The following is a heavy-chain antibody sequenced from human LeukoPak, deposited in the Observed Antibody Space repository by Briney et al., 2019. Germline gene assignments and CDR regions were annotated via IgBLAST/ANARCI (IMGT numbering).Heavy chain of an antibody. CDR3: ARGLGYCSSTSCHAYYYGVDV. CDR2: MNPNSGNT. J-gene: IGHJ6*02. V-gene: IGHV1-8*01. Sequence: ASVKVSCKASGYTFTSYDINWVRQATGQGLEWMGWMNPNSGNTGYAQKFQGRVTMTRNTSISTAYMELSSLRSEDTAVYYCARGLGYCSSTSCHAYYYGVDVWGQGTTVTVSS. D-gene: IGHD2-2*01. CDR1: GYTFTSYD.